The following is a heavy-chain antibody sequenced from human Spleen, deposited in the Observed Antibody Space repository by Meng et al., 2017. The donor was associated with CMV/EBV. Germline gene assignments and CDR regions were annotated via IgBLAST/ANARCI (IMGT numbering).Heavy chain of an antibody. CDR3: ARASYYYYDSSGYYRIYYFDY. CDR1: QFNFNDYA. J-gene: IGHJ4*02. CDR2: ISYDGTIK. V-gene: IGHV3-30-3*01. Sequence: GSLRLSCAASQFNFNDYAMHWVRQAPGKGLEWLAVISYDGTIKYYADSVKGRFTISRDNSQNTLYLQMSSLRTEDTAIYYCARASYYYYDSSGYYRIYYFDYWGQGTLVTVSS. D-gene: IGHD3-22*01.